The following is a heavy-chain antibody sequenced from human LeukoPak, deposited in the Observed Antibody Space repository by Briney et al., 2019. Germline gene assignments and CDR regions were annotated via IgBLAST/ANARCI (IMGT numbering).Heavy chain of an antibody. CDR3: TRVAHYDSSGSRPLDAFDI. CDR2: IYYSGST. V-gene: IGHV4-31*03. J-gene: IGHJ3*02. D-gene: IGHD3-22*01. CDR1: GGSISSGGYY. Sequence: PSQTLSLTCTVSGGSISSGGYYWSWIRQNPGKGLEWIGYIYYSGSTYYNPSLKSRVTISVDTSKNQFSPKLSSVTAADTAVYYCTRVAHYDSSGSRPLDAFDIWGQGTMVTVSS.